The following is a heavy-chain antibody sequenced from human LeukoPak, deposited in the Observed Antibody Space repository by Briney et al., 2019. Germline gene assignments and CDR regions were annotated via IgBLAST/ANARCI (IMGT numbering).Heavy chain of an antibody. CDR2: ISSSSSTI. CDR1: GFTFSSYS. CDR3: ARGNPYDSSGYYFKPYDY. V-gene: IGHV3-48*02. D-gene: IGHD3-22*01. Sequence: GGSLRLSCAASGFTFSSYSMNWVRQAPGKGLEWVSCISSSSSTIYYADSVKGRFTISRDNAKNSLYLQMNSLRDEDTAVYYCARGNPYDSSGYYFKPYDYWGQGTLVTVSS. J-gene: IGHJ4*02.